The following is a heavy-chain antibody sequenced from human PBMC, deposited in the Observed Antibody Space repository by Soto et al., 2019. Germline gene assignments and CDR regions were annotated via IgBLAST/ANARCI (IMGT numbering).Heavy chain of an antibody. V-gene: IGHV1-3*01. CDR3: ARDRMVRGVMIY. D-gene: IGHD3-10*01. J-gene: IGHJ4*02. CDR2: INAGNGNT. CDR1: GYTFTSYA. Sequence: QVQLVQSGAEVKKPGASVKVSCKASGYTFTSYAMHWVRQAPGQRLEWMGWINAGNGNTKYSQKFQGRVTITRDTSASTAYMELSSLRSEDTAVYYCARDRMVRGVMIYWGQGTLVTVSS.